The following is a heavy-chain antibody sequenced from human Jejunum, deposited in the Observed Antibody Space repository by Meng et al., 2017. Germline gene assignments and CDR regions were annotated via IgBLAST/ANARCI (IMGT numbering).Heavy chain of an antibody. J-gene: IGHJ4*02. CDR1: GITFYYAW. CDR2: FTGTTTST. D-gene: IGHD3-16*01. V-gene: IGHV3-23*04. CDR3: AKLTSL. Sequence: DVQLVESGGGLVKPGGSLRLSCEASGITFYYAWIIWVRQAPGKGLEWVSTFTGTTTSTYYADSVKGRFTISRDNSKNTLYLQMNSLRAEDTAVYYCAKLTSLWGQGTLVTVSS.